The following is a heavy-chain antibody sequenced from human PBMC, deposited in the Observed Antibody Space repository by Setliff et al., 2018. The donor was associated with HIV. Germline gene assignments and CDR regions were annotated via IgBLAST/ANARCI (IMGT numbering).Heavy chain of an antibody. CDR1: GEAFSGYY. Sequence: SETLSLTCAVYGEAFSGYYWTWIRQSPGRGLEWIGEVNHKGVANYSPSLMRRATISADTSKNQFSLRLSSVTAADTALYFCTRAQIAAPRPFDYWGQGTLVTVSS. D-gene: IGHD2-21*01. V-gene: IGHV4-34*01. J-gene: IGHJ4*02. CDR3: TRAQIAAPRPFDY. CDR2: VNHKGVA.